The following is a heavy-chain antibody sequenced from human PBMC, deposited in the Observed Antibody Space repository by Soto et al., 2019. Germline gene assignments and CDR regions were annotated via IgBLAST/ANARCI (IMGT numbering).Heavy chain of an antibody. CDR2: IYYGGST. CDR1: GGSISSDY. J-gene: IGHJ5*02. Sequence: SETLSLTCTVSGGSISSDYWSWIRQPPGKGLEWIGYIYYGGSTHSNPSLKSRVIISLDTSKNQVVLTMTNMDPLDTATYYCAHSGIAVALAFDPWGQGTLVTVSS. D-gene: IGHD6-19*01. V-gene: IGHV4-59*01. CDR3: AHSGIAVALAFDP.